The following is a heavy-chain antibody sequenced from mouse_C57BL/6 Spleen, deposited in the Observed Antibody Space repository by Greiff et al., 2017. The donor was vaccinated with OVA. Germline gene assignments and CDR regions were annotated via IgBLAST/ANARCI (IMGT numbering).Heavy chain of an antibody. CDR1: GYSITSGYY. J-gene: IGHJ2*01. Sequence: DVQLQESGPGLVKPSQSLSLTCSVTGYSITSGYYWNWIRQFPGNKLEWMGYISYDGSNNYNPSLKNRISITRDTSKNQFFLKLNSVTTEDTATYYCARAGGDGIFDYWGQGTTLTVSS. CDR2: ISYDGSN. CDR3: ARAGGDGIFDY. D-gene: IGHD2-3*01. V-gene: IGHV3-6*01.